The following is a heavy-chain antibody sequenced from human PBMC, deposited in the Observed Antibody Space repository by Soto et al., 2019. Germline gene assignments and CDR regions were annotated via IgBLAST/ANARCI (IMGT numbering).Heavy chain of an antibody. CDR2: ISSSSSTI. Sequence: PGGSLRLSCAASGFTFSSYSMNWVRQAPGKGLEWVSYISSSSSTIYYADSVKGRFTISRDNAKNSLYLQMNSLRAEDTAVYYCARDRINMDRGDIGWFDPWSQGTLVTVSS. CDR3: ARDRINMDRGDIGWFDP. CDR1: GFTFSSYS. V-gene: IGHV3-48*01. D-gene: IGHD3-10*01. J-gene: IGHJ5*02.